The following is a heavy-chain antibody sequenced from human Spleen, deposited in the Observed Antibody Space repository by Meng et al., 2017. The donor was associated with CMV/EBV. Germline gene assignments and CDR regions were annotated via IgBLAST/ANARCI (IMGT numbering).Heavy chain of an antibody. D-gene: IGHD3-16*01. V-gene: IGHV3-21*01. CDR1: GFIFSSYN. CDR3: ARDAIPVGGEDY. Sequence: GESLKISCAASGFIFSSYNMNWVRQAPGKGLEWVSSISSSSTYIYYADSVKGRFTISRDNAKNSLYLQMNSLRAEDTAVYYCARDAIPVGGEDYWGQGTLVTVSS. CDR2: ISSSSTYI. J-gene: IGHJ4*02.